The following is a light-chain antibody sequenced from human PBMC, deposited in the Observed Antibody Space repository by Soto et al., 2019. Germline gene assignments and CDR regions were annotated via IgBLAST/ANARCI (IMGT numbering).Light chain of an antibody. Sequence: EDRVTITCRASQSISSWLAWYQQKPVKAPKLLIYDASSLERGVPSRFSGSGSGTEFTRTISSLQPDDFATYCCQQYNSSPLDFGGGTKVDIK. CDR3: QQYNSSPLD. V-gene: IGKV1-5*01. CDR1: QSISSW. CDR2: DAS. J-gene: IGKJ4*01.